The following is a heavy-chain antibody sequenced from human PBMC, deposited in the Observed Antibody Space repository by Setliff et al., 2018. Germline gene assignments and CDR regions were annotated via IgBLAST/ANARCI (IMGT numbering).Heavy chain of an antibody. V-gene: IGHV4-59*11. CDR3: ARDRPTVIRGVTSFFYYYMDV. J-gene: IGHJ6*03. CDR2: IFYSDTA. Sequence: SSETLSLTCTVSGGSIGPHYWSWIRQAPGKGLEWIGHIFYSDTAKYNPSLESRAAISVDSSKNQFSLKLRSVTAADTAVYYCARDRPTVIRGVTSFFYYYMDVWGGGTTVTVS. D-gene: IGHD3-10*01. CDR1: GGSIGPHY.